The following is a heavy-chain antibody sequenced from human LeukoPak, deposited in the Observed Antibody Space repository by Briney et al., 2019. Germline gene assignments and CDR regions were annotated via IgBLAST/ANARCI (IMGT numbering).Heavy chain of an antibody. V-gene: IGHV4-38-2*02. CDR2: IYHSGST. CDR1: GYSISSGFY. J-gene: IGHJ4*02. CDR3: AGGDSSSWYRYFDY. D-gene: IGHD6-13*01. Sequence: PSETLSLTCTVSGYSISSGFYWGWIRQPPGKRLEWIGSIYHSGSTHYNSSLKSRVTISVDTSKNQLSLKLSSVTAADTAVYYCAGGDSSSWYRYFDYWGQGTLVTVSS.